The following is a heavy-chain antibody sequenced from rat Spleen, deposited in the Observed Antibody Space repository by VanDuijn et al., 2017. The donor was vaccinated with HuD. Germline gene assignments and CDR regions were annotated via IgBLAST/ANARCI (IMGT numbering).Heavy chain of an antibody. CDR3: ARGRYNSNWFAF. J-gene: IGHJ3*01. Sequence: EVQLQESGPGLVKPSQSLSLTCSVTGYSITSNYWGWIRQFPGNKLEWMGFINSAGSTNYNPSLKSRVSITRDTSKNRFFLQLNSVTTEDTATYYCARGRYNSNWFAFWGQGTLVTVSS. CDR1: GYSITSNY. V-gene: IGHV3-3*01. CDR2: INSAGST. D-gene: IGHD4-3*01.